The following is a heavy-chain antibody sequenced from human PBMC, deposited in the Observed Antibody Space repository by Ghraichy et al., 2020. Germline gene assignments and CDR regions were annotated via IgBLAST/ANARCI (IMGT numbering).Heavy chain of an antibody. D-gene: IGHD2-2*01. V-gene: IGHV3-21*01. CDR2: ITAASGII. CDR3: ARDSIPASFPYGVDV. Sequence: GGSLRLSCSASGFNFGQYTMNWIRKAPGKGLQWVSSITAASGIIYYTHSVRGRFTASRDNAKNSGYLQMNTVRAEDAGVYYCARDSIPASFPYGVDVWGQGTTGVVSS. CDR1: GFNFGQYT. J-gene: IGHJ6*01.